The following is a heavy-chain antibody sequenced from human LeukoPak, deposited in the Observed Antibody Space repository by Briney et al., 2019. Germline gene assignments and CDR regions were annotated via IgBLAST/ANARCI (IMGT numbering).Heavy chain of an antibody. D-gene: IGHD3-16*02. CDR3: ARGLYDYVWGSYRYITAFDY. J-gene: IGHJ4*02. V-gene: IGHV1-46*01. CDR1: GYTFTSYY. Sequence: ASVKVSCKASGYTFTSYYMHWVRQAPGQGLEWMGIINPSGGSTSYAQKFQGRVTMTRDMSTSTVYMELSSLRSEDTAVYYCARGLYDYVWGSYRYITAFDYWGQGTLVTVSS. CDR2: INPSGGST.